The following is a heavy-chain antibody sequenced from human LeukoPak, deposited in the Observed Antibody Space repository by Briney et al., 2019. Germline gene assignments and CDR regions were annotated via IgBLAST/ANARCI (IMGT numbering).Heavy chain of an antibody. CDR2: INPNSGGT. CDR1: GYTFTGYY. D-gene: IGHD3-9*01. J-gene: IGHJ4*02. Sequence: GASVKVSCKASGYTFTGYYMHWVRQAPGQGLEWMGWINPNSGGTNYAQKFQGRVTMTRDTSISTAYMELSRLRSDDTAVYYCARSVSDWLLISTGYFDYWGQRTLVMVSS. V-gene: IGHV1-2*02. CDR3: ARSVSDWLLISTGYFDY.